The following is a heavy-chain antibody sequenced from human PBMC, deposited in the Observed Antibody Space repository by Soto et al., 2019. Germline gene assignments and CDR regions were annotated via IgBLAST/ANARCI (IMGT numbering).Heavy chain of an antibody. CDR1: KSIFAGYG. CDR2: IRLDGTDE. V-gene: IGHV3-33*03. J-gene: IGHJ4*02. CDR3: ATDYCGGDCYSKPHDY. Sequence: PGGSLRLSCAASKSIFAGYGMHWVRQTPGKGLEWVAVIRLDGTDEHYADSVKGRFTISRDNSKNLLYLQMNSLRAEDTAVYYCATDYCGGDCYSKPHDYWGQGTLVTVSS. D-gene: IGHD2-21*02.